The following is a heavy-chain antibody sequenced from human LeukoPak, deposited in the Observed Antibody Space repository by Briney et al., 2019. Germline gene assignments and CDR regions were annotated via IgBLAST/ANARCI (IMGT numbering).Heavy chain of an antibody. CDR3: AKDYNYNYYYMDV. Sequence: PGGSLRLSCATSGFTFSSYGMHWVRQAPGKGLEWVAVIWSDGSNKYYADSVKGRFTISRDNSKNTLYLQMNSLRAEDTAVYYCAKDYNYNYYYMDVWGKGTTVTVS. V-gene: IGHV3-33*06. J-gene: IGHJ6*03. CDR2: IWSDGSNK. D-gene: IGHD1-20*01. CDR1: GFTFSSYG.